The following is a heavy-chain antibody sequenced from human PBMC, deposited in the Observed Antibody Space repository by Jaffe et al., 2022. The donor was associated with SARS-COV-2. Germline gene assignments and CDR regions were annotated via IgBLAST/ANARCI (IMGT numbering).Heavy chain of an antibody. CDR3: ARHDYRDAFDI. V-gene: IGHV4-59*08. CDR1: GGSISSYY. Sequence: QVQLQESGPGLVKPSETLSLTCTVSGGSISSYYWSWIRQPPGKGLEWIGYIYYSGSTNYNPSLKSRVTISVDTSKNQFSLKLSSVTAADTAVYYCARHDYRDAFDIWGQGTMVTVSS. CDR2: IYYSGST. D-gene: IGHD4-17*01. J-gene: IGHJ3*02.